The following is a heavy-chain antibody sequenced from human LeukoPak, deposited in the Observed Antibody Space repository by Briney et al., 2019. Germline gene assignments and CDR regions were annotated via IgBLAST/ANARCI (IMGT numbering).Heavy chain of an antibody. CDR3: ARLLVVAQWLDPGYGMDV. J-gene: IGHJ6*02. CDR2: IYYSGST. CDR1: GGSISSYY. D-gene: IGHD2-15*01. Sequence: SETLSLTCTVSGGSISSYYWSWIRQPPGKGLEWIGYIYYSGSTNYNTSLKSRVTISVDTSKNQFSLKLSSVPAADTAVYYCARLLVVAQWLDPGYGMDVCGQGTTVTVSS. V-gene: IGHV4-59*08.